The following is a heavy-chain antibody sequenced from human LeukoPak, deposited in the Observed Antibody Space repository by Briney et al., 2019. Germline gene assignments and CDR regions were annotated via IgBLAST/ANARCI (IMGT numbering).Heavy chain of an antibody. CDR3: ALNRGSGWYFHY. J-gene: IGHJ4*02. V-gene: IGHV3-30*04. CDR1: GFTFSSYA. D-gene: IGHD6-19*01. Sequence: GGSLRLSCAASGFTFSSYALHWVRQAPGKGLEWVAVISYDGSNKYADSVKGRFTISRDNAKNTLYLQMNSLRAEDTAVYYCALNRGSGWYFHYWGQGTLVTVSS. CDR2: ISYDGSNK.